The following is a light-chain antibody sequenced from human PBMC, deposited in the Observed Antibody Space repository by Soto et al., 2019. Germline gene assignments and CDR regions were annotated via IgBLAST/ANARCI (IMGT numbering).Light chain of an antibody. CDR3: QQYNEWPPYT. V-gene: IGKV3D-15*01. Sequence: VMTQSPATLSVSPGERATLSCRASQSISSKLAWYQQKPGQAPRLLIYGASTRATGIPARFSGSGSGTEFTLTVSSLQSEDFAVYYCQQYNEWPPYTFGQGTKLEIK. J-gene: IGKJ2*01. CDR2: GAS. CDR1: QSISSK.